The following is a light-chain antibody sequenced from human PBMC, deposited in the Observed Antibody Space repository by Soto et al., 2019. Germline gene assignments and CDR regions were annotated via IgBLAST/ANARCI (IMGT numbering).Light chain of an antibody. Sequence: QSALTQPASVSGSPGQSITISCTGTSSDVGSYNYVSWYQQYPGKAPKLMLYEVNNRPSGVSNRFSGSKSGNTASLTISGLQAEDEADYYCSSYTRSSFYVFGTGTKLTVL. V-gene: IGLV2-14*01. CDR1: SSDVGSYNY. CDR2: EVN. J-gene: IGLJ1*01. CDR3: SSYTRSSFYV.